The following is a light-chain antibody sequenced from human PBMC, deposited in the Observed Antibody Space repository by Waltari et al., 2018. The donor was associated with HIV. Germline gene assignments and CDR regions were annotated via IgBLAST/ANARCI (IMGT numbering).Light chain of an antibody. Sequence: SYELTQPPSVSVSPGQTASIPCGGSELAKQNVYWYQQKAGQAALVIMAKDKERPPGIPDRFSGSNSGTTVTLTISPVQSEDEAHYYCQSADSSGLYWVFGGGTKLTVL. CDR2: KDK. J-gene: IGLJ3*02. CDR3: QSADSSGLYWV. V-gene: IGLV3-25*03. CDR1: ELAKQN.